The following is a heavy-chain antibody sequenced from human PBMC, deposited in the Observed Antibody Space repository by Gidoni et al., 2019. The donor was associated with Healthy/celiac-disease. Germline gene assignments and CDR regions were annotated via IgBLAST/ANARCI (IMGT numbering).Heavy chain of an antibody. CDR3: ARHRRDGYNYEDGNFDY. CDR1: GGSISSYY. D-gene: IGHD5-12*01. V-gene: IGHV4-59*08. CDR2: IYYSGST. J-gene: IGHJ4*02. Sequence: QVQLQESGPGLVKPSETLSLTCPVSGGSISSYYWSWIRQPPGKGLEWIGYIYYSGSTNYNPSLKSRVTISVDTSKNQFSLKLSSVTAADTAVYYCARHRRDGYNYEDGNFDYWGQGTLVTVSS.